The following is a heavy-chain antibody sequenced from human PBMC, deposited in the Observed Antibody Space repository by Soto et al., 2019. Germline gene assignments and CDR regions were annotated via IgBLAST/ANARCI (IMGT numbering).Heavy chain of an antibody. CDR2: ISHDGSKT. V-gene: IGHV3-30*18. CDR3: AKSVVPAATPVYYYYGMDV. J-gene: IGHJ6*02. D-gene: IGHD2-2*01. Sequence: PGGSLRLSCAASGFTFNSYGIHWVRQAPGKGLEWVAVISHDGSKTNYADSVKGRVTISRDNSKDTLYLQMNSLRAEDTAVYYCAKSVVPAATPVYYYYGMDVWGQGTTVTVSS. CDR1: GFTFNSYG.